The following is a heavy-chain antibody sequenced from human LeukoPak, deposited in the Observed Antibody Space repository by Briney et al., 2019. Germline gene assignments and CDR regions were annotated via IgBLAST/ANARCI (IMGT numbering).Heavy chain of an antibody. D-gene: IGHD2-21*02. V-gene: IGHV1-18*01. CDR1: GYTFSSYG. Sequence: PAASVKVSCKTSGYTFSSYGINWVRQAPGQGLEWMGWISAYNGNTNYAQKLQGRVTMTTDTSTSTAYMELRSLRSDDTAVYYCARARMVTSNDYWGQGTLVTVSS. J-gene: IGHJ4*02. CDR3: ARARMVTSNDY. CDR2: ISAYNGNT.